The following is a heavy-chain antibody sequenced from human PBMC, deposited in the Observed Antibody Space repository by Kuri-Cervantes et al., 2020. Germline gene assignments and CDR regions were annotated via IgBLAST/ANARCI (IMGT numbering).Heavy chain of an antibody. V-gene: IGHV4-39*07. CDR2: IYYSGNT. CDR1: RHCISRNSYY. CDR3: ARDGAGYGSTHYYYMDV. J-gene: IGHJ6*03. D-gene: IGHD3-10*01. Sequence: LSRTPFVFRHCISRNSYYWGWVGQPPVKGLEWIGTIYYSGNTYYNPSLKSRVTISVDTSKNQFSLKLSSVTAADTAVYYCARDGAGYGSTHYYYMDVWGKGTTVTVSS.